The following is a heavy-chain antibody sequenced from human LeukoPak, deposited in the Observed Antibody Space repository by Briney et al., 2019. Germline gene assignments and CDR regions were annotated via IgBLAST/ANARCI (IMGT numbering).Heavy chain of an antibody. CDR2: INSDGINT. CDR3: AKPITMVRGAIND. V-gene: IGHV3-74*01. J-gene: IGHJ4*02. CDR1: GFTLRNNW. Sequence: GGSLRLSCAASGFTLRNNWMHWVRQAAGKGLVWVSRINSDGINTSYADSVKGRFTISRDNSKNTLYLQMHSLRAEDTAVYYCAKPITMVRGAINDWGQGTLVTVSS. D-gene: IGHD3-10*01.